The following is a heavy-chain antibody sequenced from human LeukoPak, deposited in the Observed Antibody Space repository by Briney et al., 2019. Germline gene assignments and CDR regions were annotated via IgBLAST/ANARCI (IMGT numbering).Heavy chain of an antibody. D-gene: IGHD3-10*01. Sequence: GGSLRLSCAASGFSFSSSDMNWVRQAPGKGLEWLANIDSRDITIYYADSVRGRFTISRDNAKNSLYLQMNSLRDEDTAVYSCARGPRGYAFDMWGQGTVVTVSS. CDR1: GFSFSSSD. CDR2: IDSRDITI. V-gene: IGHV3-48*03. CDR3: ARGPRGYAFDM. J-gene: IGHJ3*02.